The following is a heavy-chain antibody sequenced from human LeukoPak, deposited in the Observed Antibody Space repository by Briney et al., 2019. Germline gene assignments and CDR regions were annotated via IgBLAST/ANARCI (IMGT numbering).Heavy chain of an antibody. J-gene: IGHJ4*02. CDR1: GYTFTSYA. V-gene: IGHV1-3*01. CDR3: AREMGYSGSYWGDSPYYFDY. D-gene: IGHD1-26*01. CDR2: INAGNGNT. Sequence: ASVKVSCKASGYTFTSYAMHWVRQAPGQRLEWMGWINAGNGNTKYSQKFQGRVTITRDTSTSTVYMELSSLRSEDTAVYYCAREMGYSGSYWGDSPYYFDYWGQGTLVTVSS.